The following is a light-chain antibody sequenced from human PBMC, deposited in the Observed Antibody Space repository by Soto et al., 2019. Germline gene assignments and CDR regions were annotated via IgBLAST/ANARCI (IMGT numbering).Light chain of an antibody. V-gene: IGLV1-47*01. J-gene: IGLJ3*02. CDR1: SSNIGNNY. CDR2: RNN. Sequence: QSVLTQPPSASGTPGQTVTISCYGSSSNIGNNYVYWYQQVPGTAPKLLIYRNNLRPSGVPARFSGSKSGTSASLAISGLRSEDETDYHCATWDDSLSSVVFGGGTKLTVL. CDR3: ATWDDSLSSVV.